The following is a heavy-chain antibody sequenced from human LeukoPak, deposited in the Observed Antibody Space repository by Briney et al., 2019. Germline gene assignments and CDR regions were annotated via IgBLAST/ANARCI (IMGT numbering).Heavy chain of an antibody. CDR3: ASQGGRSFYSTPYYFDY. D-gene: IGHD5-18*01. CDR1: GDSVSSNSAA. J-gene: IGHJ4*02. Sequence: SQTLSLTCAISGDSVSSNSAAWNWIRQSPSRGLEWLGRTYYRSKWYYDYVVSLKSRITIIPDTSKNQFSLQLSSVTAADTAVYYCASQGGRSFYSTPYYFDYWGQGALVTVSS. V-gene: IGHV6-1*01. CDR2: TYYRSKWYY.